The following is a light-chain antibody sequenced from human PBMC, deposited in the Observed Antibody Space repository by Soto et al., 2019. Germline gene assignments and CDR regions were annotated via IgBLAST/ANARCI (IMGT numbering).Light chain of an antibody. CDR2: DAS. Sequence: EILMTQSPATLSVSPGDRATLSCRASQSVSRNLAWYQQTRGQAPRLLIYDASTRATGIPARFSGSGSGTEFTLTISSLQSEDFGVYYCQQRSNWPTFGPGTKVDIK. CDR1: QSVSRN. CDR3: QQRSNWPT. V-gene: IGKV3-15*01. J-gene: IGKJ3*01.